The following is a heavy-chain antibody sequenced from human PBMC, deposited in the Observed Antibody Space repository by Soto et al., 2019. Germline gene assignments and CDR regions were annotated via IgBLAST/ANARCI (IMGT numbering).Heavy chain of an antibody. Sequence: SETLSLTCSVSGASIRSGVFYWSWLRQSPGKGLEWIGHIYYTGITFVSPSLKGRLTISLDTSKNQFSLDLSSVTAADTAMYYCARIEMASIKWGRGTLVTVSS. CDR1: GASIRSGVFY. CDR3: ARIEMASIK. J-gene: IGHJ4*02. D-gene: IGHD5-12*01. V-gene: IGHV4-31*03. CDR2: IYYTGIT.